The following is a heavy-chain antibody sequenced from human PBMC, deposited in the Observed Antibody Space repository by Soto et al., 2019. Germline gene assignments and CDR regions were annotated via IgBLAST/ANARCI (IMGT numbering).Heavy chain of an antibody. Sequence: SVKVSCKASGYTFTSYGISWVRQAPGQGLEWMGWISAYNGNTNYAQKLQGRVTMTTDTSTSTAYMELRSLRSDDTAVYYCARGRTGYSSGWYENYYYYGMDVWGQGTTVTVSS. CDR3: ARGRTGYSSGWYENYYYYGMDV. J-gene: IGHJ6*02. D-gene: IGHD6-19*01. CDR1: GYTFTSYG. CDR2: ISAYNGNT. V-gene: IGHV1-18*01.